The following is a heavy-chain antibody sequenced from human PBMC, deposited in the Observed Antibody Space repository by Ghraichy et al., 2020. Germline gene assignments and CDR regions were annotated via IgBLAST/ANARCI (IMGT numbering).Heavy chain of an antibody. V-gene: IGHV3-7*03. Sequence: GGSLRLSCAASGFPFSKYWVTWVRQAPGKGLEWVANIKYDGSDKSYVDSVKGRFTISRDNAKNSLYLQMDSLRGEDTAVYYCAREDLRTFDYWGEGTLVTVS. J-gene: IGHJ4*02. CDR1: GFPFSKYW. CDR2: IKYDGSDK. D-gene: IGHD3/OR15-3a*01. CDR3: AREDLRTFDY.